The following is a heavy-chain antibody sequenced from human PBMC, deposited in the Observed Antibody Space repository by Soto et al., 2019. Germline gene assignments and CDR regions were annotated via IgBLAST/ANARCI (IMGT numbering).Heavy chain of an antibody. J-gene: IGHJ5*02. CDR1: GFTVSSNY. V-gene: IGHV3-53*04. Sequence: GGSLRLSCAASGFTVSSNYMSWVRQAPGKGLEWVSVIYSGGSTYYADSVKGRFTISRHNSKNTLYLQMNSLRAEDTAVYYCARCYYGDYGNWFDPWGQGTLVTVSS. CDR3: ARCYYGDYGNWFDP. CDR2: IYSGGST. D-gene: IGHD4-17*01.